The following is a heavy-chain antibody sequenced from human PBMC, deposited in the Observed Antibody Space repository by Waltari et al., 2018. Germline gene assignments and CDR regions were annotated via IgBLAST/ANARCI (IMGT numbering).Heavy chain of an antibody. CDR3: ARGPLLWFGEKIDY. CDR1: GGSFSGYS. V-gene: IGHV4-34*01. J-gene: IGHJ4*02. D-gene: IGHD3-10*01. Sequence: QVQLQQWGAGLLKPSETLSLTCAVYGGSFSGYSLSLIRQPPGKGLEWIGEINHSGSTNYNPSLKSRVTISVDTSKNQFSLKLSSVTAADTAVYYCARGPLLWFGEKIDYWGQGTLVTVSS. CDR2: INHSGST.